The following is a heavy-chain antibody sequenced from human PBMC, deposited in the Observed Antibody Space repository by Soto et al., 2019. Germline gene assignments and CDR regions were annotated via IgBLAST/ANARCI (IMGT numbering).Heavy chain of an antibody. CDR1: VYTFTSYA. CDR2: INAGNGNT. D-gene: IGHD1-20*01. J-gene: IGHJ4*02. V-gene: IGHV1-3*01. Sequence: ASVKVSCKASVYTFTSYAMHWVRQDPGQRLEWMGWINAGNGNTKYSQKFQGRVTITRDTSASTAYMELSSLRSEDTAVYYCARGITLPTPLDYWGQGTLVTVSS. CDR3: ARGITLPTPLDY.